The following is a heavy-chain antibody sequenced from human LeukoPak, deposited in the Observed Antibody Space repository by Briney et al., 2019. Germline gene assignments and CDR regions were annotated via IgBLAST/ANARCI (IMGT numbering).Heavy chain of an antibody. CDR1: SFTINDYF. Sequence: PAGSLRLYCTASSFTINDYFMHWVRPVQGEGRVWVLRITGDRSSTSYAVSVRGRFTISRDNAKNTLYMQMNSLRAEDTALNYCVRLYAYWGQGTLVTVSS. CDR3: VRLYAY. D-gene: IGHD2/OR15-2a*01. J-gene: IGHJ4*02. V-gene: IGHV3-74*01. CDR2: ITGDRSST.